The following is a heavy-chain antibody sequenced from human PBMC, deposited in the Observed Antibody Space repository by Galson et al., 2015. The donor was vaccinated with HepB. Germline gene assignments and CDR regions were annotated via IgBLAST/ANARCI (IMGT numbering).Heavy chain of an antibody. CDR3: ARDPSGTYSYDY. CDR1: GFTFSSYW. J-gene: IGHJ4*02. Sequence: LRLSCAASGFTFSSYWMSWVRQAPGEGLEWVANIKQDGSEKYYVDSVKGRLTISRDNSKSTLYLQMNSLGAEDTAVYYCARDPSGTYSYDYWGQGTLVTVSS. V-gene: IGHV3-7*01. D-gene: IGHD1-26*01. CDR2: IKQDGSEK.